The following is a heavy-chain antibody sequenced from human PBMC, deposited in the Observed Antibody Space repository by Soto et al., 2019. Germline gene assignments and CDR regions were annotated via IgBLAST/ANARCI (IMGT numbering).Heavy chain of an antibody. Sequence: SVKVSCKASGFTFTSSAVQWVRQARGQRLEWIGWIVVGSGNTNYAQKFQEGVTITRDMSTSTAYMELSSLRSEDTAVYYCAAPITGTTRWSFDYWGQGTLVTVSS. J-gene: IGHJ4*02. D-gene: IGHD1-7*01. CDR3: AAPITGTTRWSFDY. CDR1: GFTFTSSA. V-gene: IGHV1-58*01. CDR2: IVVGSGNT.